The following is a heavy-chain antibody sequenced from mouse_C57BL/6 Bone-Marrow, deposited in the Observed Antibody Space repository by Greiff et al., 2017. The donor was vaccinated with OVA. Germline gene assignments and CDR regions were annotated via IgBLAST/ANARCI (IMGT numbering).Heavy chain of an antibody. CDR2: IDPYNGVS. CDR3: ARGTGWDY. V-gene: IGHV1-31*01. CDR1: GYSFTGYY. D-gene: IGHD3-1*01. J-gene: IGHJ2*01. Sequence: EVQLQQSGPELVKPGASVKISCKASGYSFTGYYMHWVKQSHGHILDWIGYIDPYNGVSSYNHKFKGKATLTVDKSSSTAYVELHSRTSEDSEVYDYARGTGWDYWDQGPTLTVSA.